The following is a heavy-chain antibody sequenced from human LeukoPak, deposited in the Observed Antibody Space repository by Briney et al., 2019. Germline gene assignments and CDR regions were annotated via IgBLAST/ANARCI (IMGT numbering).Heavy chain of an antibody. CDR2: ISAYSGGA. V-gene: IGHV1-18*01. J-gene: IGHJ3*02. CDR1: GYTFTSYG. D-gene: IGHD2-21*02. Sequence: ASVKVSCKASGYTFTSYGISLVRQAPGQGLERMGWISAYSGGANYAQKLQGRVTMTTDTSTSTAYMELRSLRSDDTAVYYCARDSPGGSLAYCGGDCYSDAFDIWGQGTIVTVSS. CDR3: ARDSPGGSLAYCGGDCYSDAFDI.